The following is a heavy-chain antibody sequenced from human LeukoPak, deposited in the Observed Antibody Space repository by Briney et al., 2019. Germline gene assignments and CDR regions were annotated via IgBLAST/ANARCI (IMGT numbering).Heavy chain of an antibody. Sequence: ASVKVSCKASGYTFTSYGINWVRQATGQGLEWMGWMNPNSGNTGYAQKFQGRVTMTRNTSISTAYMELSSLRSEDTAVYCCARGEVVVAVDYWGQGTLVTVSS. CDR1: GYTFTSYG. D-gene: IGHD2-15*01. J-gene: IGHJ4*02. CDR3: ARGEVVVAVDY. V-gene: IGHV1-8*01. CDR2: MNPNSGNT.